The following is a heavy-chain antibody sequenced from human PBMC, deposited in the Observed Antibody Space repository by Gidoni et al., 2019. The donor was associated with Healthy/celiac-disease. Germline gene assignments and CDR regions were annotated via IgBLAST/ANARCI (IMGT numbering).Heavy chain of an antibody. D-gene: IGHD4-4*01. CDR3: ARVVPAASSGTTVTTHVFDY. V-gene: IGHV4-34*01. CDR1: GGSFSGYY. CDR2: INHSGST. Sequence: QVQLQQWGAGLLKPSETLSLTCAVYGGSFSGYYWSWIRQPPGKGLEWIGEINHSGSTNYNPSLKSRVTISVDTSKNQFSLKLSSVTAADTAVYYCARVVPAASSGTTVTTHVFDYWGQGTLVTVSS. J-gene: IGHJ4*02.